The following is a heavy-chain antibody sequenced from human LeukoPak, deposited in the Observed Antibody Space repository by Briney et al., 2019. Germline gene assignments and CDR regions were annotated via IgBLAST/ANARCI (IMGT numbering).Heavy chain of an antibody. V-gene: IGHV3-30*03. J-gene: IGHJ4*02. CDR3: AMVGWLQFGYFDY. D-gene: IGHD5-24*01. CDR1: GFTFNTYA. Sequence: GGSLRLSCEASGFTFNTYAMHWVRQPPGKGLEWVALISYDGSDKIYTDSVKGRFTISRDNSKNTLYLQMNSLRAEDTAVYYCAMVGWLQFGYFDYWGQGTLVTVSS. CDR2: ISYDGSDK.